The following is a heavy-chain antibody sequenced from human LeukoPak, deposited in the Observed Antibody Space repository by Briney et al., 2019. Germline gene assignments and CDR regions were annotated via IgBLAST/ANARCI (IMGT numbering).Heavy chain of an antibody. CDR2: INIDGSST. CDR3: ATRYSSSSGFDY. V-gene: IGHV3-64*04. Sequence: GGSLRLSCVASGFTFSLYTMHWVRQAPGKGLEYVSSINIDGSSTYYVDSVKGRFTISRDNSKNTLYLQMNSLRAEDTAVYYCATRYSSSSGFDYWGQGTLVTVSS. J-gene: IGHJ4*02. D-gene: IGHD6-6*01. CDR1: GFTFSLYT.